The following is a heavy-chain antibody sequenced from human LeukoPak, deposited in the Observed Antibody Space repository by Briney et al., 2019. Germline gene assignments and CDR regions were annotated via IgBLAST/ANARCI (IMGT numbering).Heavy chain of an antibody. Sequence: SETLSLTCAVSGGSISSGGYSWRWLRQPPGTGLEWIGYIYHSGSTYYNPSLKSRVTISVDTSKNQFSLKLSSVTAADTAVYYCARDHGYYGSGSYFDPWGQGTLVTVSS. D-gene: IGHD3-10*01. CDR3: ARDHGYYGSGSYFDP. J-gene: IGHJ5*02. CDR1: GGSISSGGYS. V-gene: IGHV4-30-2*05. CDR2: IYHSGST.